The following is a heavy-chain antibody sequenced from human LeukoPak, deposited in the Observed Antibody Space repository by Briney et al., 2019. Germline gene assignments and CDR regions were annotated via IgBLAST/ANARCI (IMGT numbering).Heavy chain of an antibody. J-gene: IGHJ4*02. V-gene: IGHV3-23*01. CDR2: INGSGGST. CDR3: ASVFES. Sequence: GGSLRLSCAASGFTVSSNYMSWVRQAPGKGLEWVSDINGSGGSTYYADSVKGRFTISRDNSKNTLYLHMNSLRAEDTAIYYCASVFESWGQGFLVTVSS. D-gene: IGHD3-16*01. CDR1: GFTVSSNY.